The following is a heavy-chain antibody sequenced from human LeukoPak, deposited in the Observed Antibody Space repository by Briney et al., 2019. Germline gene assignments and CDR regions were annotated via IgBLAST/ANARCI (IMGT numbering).Heavy chain of an antibody. J-gene: IGHJ6*03. CDR3: AKDHISRYNWNSWDYYYYYMDV. V-gene: IGHV3-30*02. Sequence: GGSLRLSCAASGFTFSSYGMHWVRQAPGKGLEWVAFIRYDGSNKYYADSVKGRFTISRDNSKNTLYLQMNSLRAEDTAVYYCAKDHISRYNWNSWDYYYYYMDVWGKGTTVTVSS. CDR2: IRYDGSNK. CDR1: GFTFSSYG. D-gene: IGHD1-7*01.